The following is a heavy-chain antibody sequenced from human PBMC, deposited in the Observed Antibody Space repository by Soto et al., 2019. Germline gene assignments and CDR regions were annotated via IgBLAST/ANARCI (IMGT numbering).Heavy chain of an antibody. V-gene: IGHV2-5*02. CDR3: AHGSGWLVDY. J-gene: IGHJ4*02. Sequence: QITLKESGPTLVKPTQTLTLTCTFSGFSLTTSGVGVGWVRQPPGKALEWLALLYWDDDNQYSPSLRNWLTLTKDTSKNQVVLTMNNMDSVDTATYLSAHGSGWLVDYWGQGTLFTVSS. CDR1: GFSLTTSGVG. D-gene: IGHD6-19*01. CDR2: LYWDDDN.